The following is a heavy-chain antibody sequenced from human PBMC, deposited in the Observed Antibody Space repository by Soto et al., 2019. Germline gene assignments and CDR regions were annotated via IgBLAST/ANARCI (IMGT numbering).Heavy chain of an antibody. CDR2: ISYDGGNK. CDR3: AKVMITFRGTRYGLDV. CDR1: GFTFSSYG. D-gene: IGHD3-16*01. J-gene: IGHJ6*01. Sequence: PGGSLRLSCAASGFTFSSYGIHWVRQAPGKGLEWVAFISYDGGNKYYADSVKGRFTISRDNPKNTLFLQMNSLRAEDTAVYYCAKVMITFRGTRYGLDVWGQGTTVTVSS. V-gene: IGHV3-30*18.